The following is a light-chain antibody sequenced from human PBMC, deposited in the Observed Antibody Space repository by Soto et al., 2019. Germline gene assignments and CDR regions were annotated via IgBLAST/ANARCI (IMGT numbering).Light chain of an antibody. J-gene: IGLJ1*01. V-gene: IGLV2-14*01. CDR3: SSYTASSTLWV. CDR2: EVS. Sequence: QSALTQPASVSGSLGQSITISCTGTSSDVGGFNYVSWYQQHPGKAPKLMIYEVSNRPSGVSDRFSGSKSGNTASLTISGLQAEDETDYYCSSYTASSTLWVFGTGTKVTVL. CDR1: SSDVGGFNY.